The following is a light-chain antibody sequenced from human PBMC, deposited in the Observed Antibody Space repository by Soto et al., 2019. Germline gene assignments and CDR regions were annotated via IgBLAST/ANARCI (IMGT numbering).Light chain of an antibody. J-gene: IGKJ1*01. CDR2: GAS. CDR3: HHYNNCVQT. CDR1: QSVSSN. V-gene: IGKV3-15*01. Sequence: EIVRTQSPATLSVSPGERATLSCTASQSVSSNLAWYQQKPGQPPRLLIYGASTRANGIPARFSGSGSGTEFTLTISSLQSEYFADYYRHHYNNCVQTFGQGTKVQI.